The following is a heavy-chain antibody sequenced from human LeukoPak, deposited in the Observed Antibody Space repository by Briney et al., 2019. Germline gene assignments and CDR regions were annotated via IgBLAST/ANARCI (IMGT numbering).Heavy chain of an antibody. J-gene: IGHJ4*02. CDR3: ASLSSSAYFGGY. D-gene: IGHD2/OR15-2a*01. V-gene: IGHV3-66*01. CDR1: GFTFRTYV. Sequence: GGTLRLSCAVSGFTFRTYVMSWVRQASGKGLEWVSVIYSGGSTHYAESVKGRFTISRDNSKNTLYLHMNSLRAEDTAVYYCASLSSSAYFGGYWGQGTLVTVSS. CDR2: IYSGGST.